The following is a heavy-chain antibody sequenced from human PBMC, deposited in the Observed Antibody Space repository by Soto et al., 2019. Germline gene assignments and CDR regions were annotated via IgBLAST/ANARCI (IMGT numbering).Heavy chain of an antibody. CDR3: ARGGPLAARPYNWFDP. V-gene: IGHV1-2*04. J-gene: IGHJ5*02. D-gene: IGHD6-6*01. CDR2: INPNSGGT. Sequence: QVQLVQSGAEVKKPGASVKVSCKASGYTFTGYYMHWVRQAPGQGLEWMGWINPNSGGTNDAQKIQRCITMTRDTSISTAYMELSRLRSDDTAVYYCARGGPLAARPYNWFDPWGQGTLVTVSS. CDR1: GYTFTGYY.